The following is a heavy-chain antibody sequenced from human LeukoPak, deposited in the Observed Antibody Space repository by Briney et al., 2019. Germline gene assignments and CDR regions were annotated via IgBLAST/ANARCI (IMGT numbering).Heavy chain of an antibody. D-gene: IGHD3-10*01. V-gene: IGHV1-18*04. Sequence: ASVKVSCKASGYTFTSYGISWVRQAPGQGLEWMGWISAYNGNTNYAQKPQGRVTMTTDTSTSTAYMELRSLRSDDTAVYYCARDHEFGETDNVYYGMDVWGKGTTVTVSS. CDR1: GYTFTSYG. J-gene: IGHJ6*04. CDR2: ISAYNGNT. CDR3: ARDHEFGETDNVYYGMDV.